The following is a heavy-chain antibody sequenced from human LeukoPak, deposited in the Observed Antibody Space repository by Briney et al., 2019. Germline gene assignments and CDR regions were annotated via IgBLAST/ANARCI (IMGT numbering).Heavy chain of an antibody. D-gene: IGHD2-2*01. CDR2: INHSGST. CDR3: ARGRKHFGMLGYCSSTSCSTLGPLFDY. CDR1: GGSFSGYY. J-gene: IGHJ4*02. Sequence: TSETLSLTCAVYGGSFSGYYWSWIRQPPGKGLEWIGEINHSGSTNYNPSLKSRVTISVDTSKNQFSLKLSSVTAADTAVYYCARGRKHFGMLGYCSSTSCSTLGPLFDYWGQGTLVTVSS. V-gene: IGHV4-34*01.